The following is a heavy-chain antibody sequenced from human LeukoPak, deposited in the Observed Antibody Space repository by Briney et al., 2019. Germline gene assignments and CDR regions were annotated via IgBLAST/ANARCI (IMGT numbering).Heavy chain of an antibody. V-gene: IGHV1-18*01. D-gene: IGHD1-26*01. CDR2: ISAYNGNT. J-gene: IGHJ3*02. CDR1: GYTFTSYG. Sequence: GASVKVSCKASGYTFTSYGISWVRQAPGQGLEWMGWISAYNGNTNYAQKLQGRVTMTTDTSTSTAYMELRSLRSDDTAVYYCARDSSGSYRPDAFDIWGQGTMVTVSS. CDR3: ARDSSGSYRPDAFDI.